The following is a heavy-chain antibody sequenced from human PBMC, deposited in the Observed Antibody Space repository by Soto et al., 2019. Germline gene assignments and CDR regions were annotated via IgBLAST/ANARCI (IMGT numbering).Heavy chain of an antibody. V-gene: IGHV4-59*01. CDR3: ARQMRGATISIYYYGMDV. J-gene: IGHJ6*02. D-gene: IGHD5-12*01. CDR2: IYYSGST. Sequence: PSETLSLTCTVSGGSISSYYLSWIRPPTGKGLEWIGYIYYSGSTNYNPSLKSRVTISVDTSKYQFSLKLSSVTAADTAVYYCARQMRGATISIYYYGMDVWGQGTTVTVSS. CDR1: GGSISSYY.